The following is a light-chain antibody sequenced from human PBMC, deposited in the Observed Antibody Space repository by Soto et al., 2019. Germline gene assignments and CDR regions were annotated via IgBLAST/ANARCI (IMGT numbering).Light chain of an antibody. V-gene: IGKV2-30*02. CDR3: MQGTHWPIT. CDR1: QSLVHSDGIAY. Sequence: DVVTQSPLSLPVTLGQPASISCRSNQSLVHSDGIAYFSWFQQRPGRSPRRLIYKVSNRDSGVPARFSGSGSGTDFALKISRVEAEDVGVYYCMQGTHWPITFGQGTRLEIK. CDR2: KVS. J-gene: IGKJ5*01.